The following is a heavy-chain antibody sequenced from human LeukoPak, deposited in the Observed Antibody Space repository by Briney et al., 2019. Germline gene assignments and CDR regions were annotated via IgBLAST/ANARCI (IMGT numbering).Heavy chain of an antibody. Sequence: SETLSLTCTVSGGSISSGDYYWSWIRQPPGKGLEWIGYIYYSGSTYYNPSLKSRVTISVDTSKNQFSLKLSSVTAADTAVYYCARVTGGSGSYYSPLHYYFDYWGQGTLVTVSS. J-gene: IGHJ4*02. CDR3: ARVTGGSGSYYSPLHYYFDY. D-gene: IGHD3-10*01. V-gene: IGHV4-30-4*01. CDR2: IYYSGST. CDR1: GGSISSGDYY.